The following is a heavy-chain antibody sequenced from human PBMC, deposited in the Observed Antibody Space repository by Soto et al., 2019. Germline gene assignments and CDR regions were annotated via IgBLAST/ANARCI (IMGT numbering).Heavy chain of an antibody. V-gene: IGHV3-23*01. Sequence: EVQLLESGGGLVQPGGSLRLSCAASGFTFSSYAMSWVRQAPGKGLEWVSAISGSGGSTYYADSVKGRFTISRDNSKNTLYLQMNSLRAEDTAVYYCARGPIYGDYGERYFDYWGQGTLVTVSS. CDR3: ARGPIYGDYGERYFDY. J-gene: IGHJ4*02. D-gene: IGHD4-17*01. CDR1: GFTFSSYA. CDR2: ISGSGGST.